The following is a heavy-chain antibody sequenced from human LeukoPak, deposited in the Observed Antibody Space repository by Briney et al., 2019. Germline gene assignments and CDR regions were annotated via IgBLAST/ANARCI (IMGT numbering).Heavy chain of an antibody. CDR2: ISGSGGST. CDR1: GFTFSSYA. Sequence: PGGSLRLSCAASGFTFSSYAMSWVRQAPGKGLEWVSAISGSGGSTYYADSVKGRFTISRDNSKNTLYLQMNSLRAEDTAVYYCARAAPQDIVVVVARMARDEAFDIWGQGTMVTVSS. J-gene: IGHJ3*02. CDR3: ARAAPQDIVVVVARMARDEAFDI. D-gene: IGHD2-15*01. V-gene: IGHV3-23*01.